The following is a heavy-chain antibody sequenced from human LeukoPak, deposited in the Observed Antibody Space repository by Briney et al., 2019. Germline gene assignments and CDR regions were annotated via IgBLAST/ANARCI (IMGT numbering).Heavy chain of an antibody. J-gene: IGHJ4*02. D-gene: IGHD3-10*01. CDR3: ARGGRGNFDY. V-gene: IGHV1-18*01. Sequence: ASVKVSCKASGYTFTTYHINWVRQAPGQGLEWMGRINAYNGNTNYEQKLQGRVIMTTDTSTSTVYMELRSLRSDDTAVYYCARGGRGNFDYWDQGTLVTVSS. CDR1: GYTFTTYH. CDR2: INAYNGNT.